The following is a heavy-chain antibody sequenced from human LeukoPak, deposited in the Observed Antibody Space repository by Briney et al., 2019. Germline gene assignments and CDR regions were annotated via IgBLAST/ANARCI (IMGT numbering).Heavy chain of an antibody. D-gene: IGHD3/OR15-3a*01. CDR1: GYSFTSYW. V-gene: IGHV5-51*01. Sequence: GESLKISCKGSGYSFTSYWIGWVRQMPGKGLEWMGIMYPGDSDSRYSPSFEGQVTISADKSISTAYLQWSSLKASGTAMYFCARRDFWNGYCYFDYWGQGTLVTVSS. CDR3: ARRDFWNGYCYFDY. J-gene: IGHJ4*02. CDR2: MYPGDSDS.